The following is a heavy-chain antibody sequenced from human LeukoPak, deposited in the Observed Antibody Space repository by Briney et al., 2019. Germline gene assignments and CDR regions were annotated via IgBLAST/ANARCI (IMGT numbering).Heavy chain of an antibody. Sequence: SETLSLTCTVSGGSISSSSYYWGWVRQPPGKGLEWIANIYYSGSTYYSPSLRSRVTISVDTSKNQFSLKLTSVTAADTAVYYCARHASVSGNWPRPLDYWGQGSLVTVSP. CDR2: IYYSGST. D-gene: IGHD3-3*01. J-gene: IGHJ4*02. CDR1: GGSISSSSYY. V-gene: IGHV4-39*01. CDR3: ARHASVSGNWPRPLDY.